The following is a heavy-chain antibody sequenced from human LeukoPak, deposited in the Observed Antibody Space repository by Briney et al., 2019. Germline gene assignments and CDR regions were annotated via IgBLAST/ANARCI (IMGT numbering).Heavy chain of an antibody. CDR1: GYTFTSYD. V-gene: IGHV1-8*01. CDR3: ARGPLGEVGLVRMDV. D-gene: IGHD1-26*01. CDR2: MNPNSGNT. Sequence: ASVRVSCKASGYTFTSYDINWVRQATGQGLEWMGWMNPNSGNTGYAQNFQGRVTMTRNTSITTAHMELSSLISEDTAVYYCARGPLGEVGLVRMDVWGQGTTVTVSS. J-gene: IGHJ6*02.